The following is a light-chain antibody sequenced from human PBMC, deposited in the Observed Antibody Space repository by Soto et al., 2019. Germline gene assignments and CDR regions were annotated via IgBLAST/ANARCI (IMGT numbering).Light chain of an antibody. CDR3: QQYGSSGT. J-gene: IGKJ1*01. V-gene: IGKV3-20*01. CDR1: QSVSNNY. Sequence: EIVLTQSPGTLSLSPGERATLSCRASQSVSNNYLAWDQQKPGQAPRLLIYGASNRATGSPDRFSGSGSGTDFTLTISRLEPEDVAVYYCQQYGSSGTFGQGTKVEIK. CDR2: GAS.